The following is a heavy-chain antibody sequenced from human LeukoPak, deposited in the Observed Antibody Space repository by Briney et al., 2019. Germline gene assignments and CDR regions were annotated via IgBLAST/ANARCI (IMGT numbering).Heavy chain of an antibody. CDR1: GITFSRFA. J-gene: IGHJ4*02. Sequence: GGSLRLSCAASGITFSRFAMSWVRQAPGKGLEWVSAISGSGGSTYYADSVKGRFTISRDNSKNTLYLQMNSLRAEDTAVYYCAKAAAYCSGGSCYSALDYWGQGALVTVSS. V-gene: IGHV3-23*01. CDR2: ISGSGGST. CDR3: AKAAAYCSGGSCYSALDY. D-gene: IGHD2-15*01.